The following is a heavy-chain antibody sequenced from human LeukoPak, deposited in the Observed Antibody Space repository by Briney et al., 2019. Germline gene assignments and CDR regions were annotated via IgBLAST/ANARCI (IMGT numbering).Heavy chain of an antibody. V-gene: IGHV1-18*01. CDR2: ISAYNGNT. D-gene: IGHD3-10*01. CDR3: ARDRYGSGSYQTDPTLDY. Sequence: ASVKVSCKASGYTFTSYGISWVRQAPGQGLEWMGWISAYNGNTNYAQKLQGRVTMTTDTSTSTAYMELRSLRPDDTAVYYCARDRYGSGSYQTDPTLDYWGQGTLVTVSS. J-gene: IGHJ4*02. CDR1: GYTFTSYG.